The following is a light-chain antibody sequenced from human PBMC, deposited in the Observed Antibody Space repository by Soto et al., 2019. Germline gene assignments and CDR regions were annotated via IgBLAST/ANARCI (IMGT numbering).Light chain of an antibody. CDR3: SSFAGANIWV. J-gene: IGLJ7*01. V-gene: IGLV2-8*01. CDR1: TSDVGGYKY. CDR2: EVN. Sequence: QSVLTQPPSASGSPGQSVTISCTGSTSDVGGYKYVSWYQQHPGKAPKLMIFEVNKRPSGVPNRFSGSKSGNTASLTVSGLQSEDEASYYCSSFAGANIWVFGGGTQLTVL.